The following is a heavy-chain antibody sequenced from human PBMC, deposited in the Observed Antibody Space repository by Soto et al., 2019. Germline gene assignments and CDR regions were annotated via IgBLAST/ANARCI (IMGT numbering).Heavy chain of an antibody. CDR3: VGVRSNYADDAFDV. J-gene: IGHJ3*01. CDR1: GYIFTSYG. CDR2: ISGNGGNS. D-gene: IGHD4-4*01. Sequence: ASVKVSCKASGYIFTSYGISWVRQAPGQGPEWMGWISGNGGNSNYAQKLQGRVTMTTDTSTTTAYMELRSLRSDDTAVYYCVGVRSNYADDAFDVWGHGTMVTVSS. V-gene: IGHV1-18*04.